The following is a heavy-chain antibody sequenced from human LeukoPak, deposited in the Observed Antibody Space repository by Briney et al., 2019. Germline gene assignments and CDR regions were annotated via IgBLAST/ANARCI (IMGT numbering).Heavy chain of an antibody. CDR2: IYPGDSDT. CDR1: GYSFTSYW. CDR3: ARLYYDFWSGYQNHFDC. J-gene: IGHJ4*02. V-gene: IGHV5-51*01. D-gene: IGHD3-3*01. Sequence: GESLKISCKGSGYSFTSYWIGWVRQMPGKGLEWMGIIYPGDSDTRYSPSFQGQVTISADKSISTAYLQWSSLKASDTAMYYCARLYYDFWSGYQNHFDCWGQGTLVTVSS.